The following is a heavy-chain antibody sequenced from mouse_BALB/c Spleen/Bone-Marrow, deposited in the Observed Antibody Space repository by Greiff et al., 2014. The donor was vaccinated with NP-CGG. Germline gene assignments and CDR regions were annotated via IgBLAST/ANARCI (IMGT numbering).Heavy chain of an antibody. Sequence: DLVKPGASGKLSCKASGYTFPSYWIKWIKKRPGQGLEWIGRISPGSGTTYYNEMFKGKATLTVDTSSTTAYIQLSSLSSEDSAVYFCARGSYYYGSSSPWFAYWGQGTLVTVSA. CDR3: ARGSYYYGSSSPWFAY. CDR2: ISPGSGTT. D-gene: IGHD1-1*01. CDR1: GYTFPSYW. J-gene: IGHJ3*01. V-gene: IGHV1S41*01.